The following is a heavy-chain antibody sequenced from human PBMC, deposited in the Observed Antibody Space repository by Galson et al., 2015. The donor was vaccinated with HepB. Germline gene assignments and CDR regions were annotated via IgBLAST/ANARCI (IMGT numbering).Heavy chain of an antibody. Sequence: SLRLSCAASGFTFSSYWMSWVRQAPGKGLEWVANIKQDGSEKYYVDSVKGRFTISRDNAMNSLYLQMNSLRAEDTAVYYCARDEDYGDYNWFDPWGQGTLVTVSS. J-gene: IGHJ5*02. CDR2: IKQDGSEK. V-gene: IGHV3-7*01. D-gene: IGHD4-17*01. CDR1: GFTFSSYW. CDR3: ARDEDYGDYNWFDP.